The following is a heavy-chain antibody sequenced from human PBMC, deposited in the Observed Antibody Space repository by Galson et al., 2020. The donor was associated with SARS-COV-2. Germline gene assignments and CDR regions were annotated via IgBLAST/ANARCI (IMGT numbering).Heavy chain of an antibody. D-gene: IGHD2-21*02. Sequence: SETLSLTCAVSARSISSSDWGGWVRQPPGKGLEWSGDIFHSRHTNYNPSLKSPLTMSLDTSKNQFSLKLSSVTAADTALYYCSRMIVTAYYFSYRDVWGKGTTVTVSS. CDR1: ARSISSSDW. V-gene: IGHV4-4*02. CDR3: SRMIVTAYYFSYRDV. J-gene: IGHJ6*03. CDR2: IFHSRHT.